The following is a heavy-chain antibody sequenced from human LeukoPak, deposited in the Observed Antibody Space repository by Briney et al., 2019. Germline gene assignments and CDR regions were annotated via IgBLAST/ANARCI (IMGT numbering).Heavy chain of an antibody. D-gene: IGHD6-19*01. J-gene: IGHJ4*02. V-gene: IGHV3-23*01. CDR1: GFTFSSYA. Sequence: QPGGSLRLSCAASGFTFSSYAMSWVRQAPGKGLEWVSSISSSGGSTYYGDSVKGRFTISRDNSKDTLYLQMNSLRAEDTALYYCVVLGDSSGWYNDYWGQGTLATVSS. CDR2: ISSSGGST. CDR3: VVLGDSSGWYNDY.